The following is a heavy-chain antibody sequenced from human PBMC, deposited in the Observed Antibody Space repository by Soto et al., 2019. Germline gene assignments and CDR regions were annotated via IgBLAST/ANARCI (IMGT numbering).Heavy chain of an antibody. CDR1: GFTFSGSA. CDR2: IRSKANSYAT. V-gene: IGHV3-73*01. Sequence: EVQLVESGGGLVQPGGSLKLSCAASGFTFSGSAMHWVRQASGKGLEWVGRIRSKANSYATAYAASVKGRFTISRXDXXNTAYLQMNSLKTEDTAVYYCTTTTVTTLFYGMDVWGQGTTVTVSS. D-gene: IGHD4-17*01. J-gene: IGHJ6*02. CDR3: TTTTVTTLFYGMDV.